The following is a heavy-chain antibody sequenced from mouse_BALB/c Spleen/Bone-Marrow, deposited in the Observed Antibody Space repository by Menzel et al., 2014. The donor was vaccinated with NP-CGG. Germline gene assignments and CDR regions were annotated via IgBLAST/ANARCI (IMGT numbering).Heavy chain of an antibody. V-gene: IGHV3-8*02. CDR1: GDSITSGY. D-gene: IGHD1-2*01. J-gene: IGHJ2*01. Sequence: VQLQQSGPSLVKPSQTLSLTCSVTGDSITSGYWNWIRKFPGNKLEYMGYITYSGNTYYNPSLISRISITRDTSKNQYYLQLNSVTTEGTATYYCTRDYYGPWGQGTTLTVSS. CDR2: ITYSGNT. CDR3: TRDYYGP.